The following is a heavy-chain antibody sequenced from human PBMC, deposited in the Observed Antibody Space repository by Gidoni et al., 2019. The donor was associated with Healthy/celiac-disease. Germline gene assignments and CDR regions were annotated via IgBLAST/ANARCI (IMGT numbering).Heavy chain of an antibody. Sequence: EVQLVESGGGLIQPGGSLRLSCAASGFTVSSNYMSWVRQAPGKGLEWVSVIYSGGSTYYADSVKGRFTISRDNSKNTLYLQMNSLRAEDTAVYYCARTPSQAPNSGYCSGGSCFRPDYFDYWGQGTLVTVSS. CDR1: GFTVSSNY. J-gene: IGHJ4*02. CDR3: ARTPSQAPNSGYCSGGSCFRPDYFDY. CDR2: IYSGGST. D-gene: IGHD2-15*01. V-gene: IGHV3-53*01.